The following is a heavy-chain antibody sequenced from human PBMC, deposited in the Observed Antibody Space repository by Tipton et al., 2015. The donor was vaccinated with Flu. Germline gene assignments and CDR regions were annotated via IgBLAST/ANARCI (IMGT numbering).Heavy chain of an antibody. CDR3: ARHRYSSSSLDSYYYYGMDV. CDR2: IYYSGST. J-gene: IGHJ6*02. V-gene: IGHV4-39*01. D-gene: IGHD6-6*01. Sequence: TLSLTCTVSGGSISSSSYYWGWIRQPPGKGLEWIGSIYYSGSTYYNPSLKSRVTISVDTSKNQFSLKLSSVTAADTAVYYCARHRYSSSSLDSYYYYGMDVWGQGTTVTVSS. CDR1: GGSISSSSYY.